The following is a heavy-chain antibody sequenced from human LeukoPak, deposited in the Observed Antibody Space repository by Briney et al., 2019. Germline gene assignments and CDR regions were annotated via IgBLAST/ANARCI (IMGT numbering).Heavy chain of an antibody. CDR3: ARHHPLLLWFGELSPGYFDY. CDR2: IYYSGNT. D-gene: IGHD3-10*01. CDR1: GGSISSGGYS. Sequence: SETLSLTCAVSGGSISSGGYSWSWIRQPPGKGLEWIGSIYYSGNTYYIPSLNSRLTISQDTSKNQFSLKLSSVTAADTAVYYCARHHPLLLWFGELSPGYFDYWGQGTLVTVSS. J-gene: IGHJ4*02. V-gene: IGHV4-30-2*03.